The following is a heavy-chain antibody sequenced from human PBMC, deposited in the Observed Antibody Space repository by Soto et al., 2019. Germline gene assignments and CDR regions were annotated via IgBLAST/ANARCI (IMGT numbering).Heavy chain of an antibody. D-gene: IGHD3-10*01. Sequence: QVQLQESGPGLVKPSGTLSPTCTVSGGSISSYYWSWIRQPPGKGLEWIGDIYYSGSTNYNPSLKSRVTISVDTSKNQFSLKLSSVTAADTAVYFCARRYGLSAFDIWGQGTMVTVSS. V-gene: IGHV4-59*08. CDR3: ARRYGLSAFDI. J-gene: IGHJ3*02. CDR1: GGSISSYY. CDR2: IYYSGST.